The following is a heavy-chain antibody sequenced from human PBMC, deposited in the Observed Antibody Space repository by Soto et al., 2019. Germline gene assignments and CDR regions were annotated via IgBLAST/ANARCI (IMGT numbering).Heavy chain of an antibody. CDR3: AKESEYYFDY. CDR2: ISYDGSNK. V-gene: IGHV3-30*18. CDR1: GFTFSSYG. Sequence: QVQLVESGGGVVQPGRSLRLSCAASGFTFSSYGMHWVRQAPGKGLEWVAVISYDGSNKYYADSVKGRFTISRDNSISTLYLQMNILRAEDTAVYYCAKESEYYFDYWGQGTLVTVSS. J-gene: IGHJ4*02.